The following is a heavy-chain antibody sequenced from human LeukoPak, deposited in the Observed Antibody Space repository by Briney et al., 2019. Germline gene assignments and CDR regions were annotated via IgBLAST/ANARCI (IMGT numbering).Heavy chain of an antibody. CDR1: GFTFSSYA. J-gene: IGHJ4*02. CDR3: ATDRARGYYDSSGYEYLDS. Sequence: GGSLRLSCAASGFTFSSYAMSWVRQAPGKGLEWVSAISGSGGSTYYADSVKGRFTISRDNSKNTLYLQMNSLRAEDTAVYYCATDRARGYYDSSGYEYLDSWGQGTLVTVSS. D-gene: IGHD3-22*01. V-gene: IGHV3-23*01. CDR2: ISGSGGST.